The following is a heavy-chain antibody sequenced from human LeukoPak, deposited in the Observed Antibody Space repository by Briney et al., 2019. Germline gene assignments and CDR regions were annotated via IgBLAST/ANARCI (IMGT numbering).Heavy chain of an antibody. CDR1: GGSFTNYY. Sequence: PSETLSLTCAFYGGSFTNYYWSWIRQPAGKGLEWIGRIYTSGSTNYNPSLKSRVTMSVDTSKNQFSLKLSSVTAADTAVHYCARDSKGAFDIWGQGTMVTVSS. J-gene: IGHJ3*02. CDR2: IYTSGST. CDR3: ARDSKGAFDI. V-gene: IGHV4-4*07.